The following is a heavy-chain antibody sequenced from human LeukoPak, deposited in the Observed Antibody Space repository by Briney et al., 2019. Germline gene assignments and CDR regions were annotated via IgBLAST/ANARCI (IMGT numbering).Heavy chain of an antibody. CDR1: GGTFSSYA. V-gene: IGHV1-69*13. J-gene: IGHJ4*02. CDR3: ASSDDFWSGYCFDY. D-gene: IGHD3-3*01. CDR2: IIPIFGTA. Sequence: SVKVSCKASGGTFSSYAISWVRQAPGQGLEWMGGIIPIFGTANYAQKFQGRVTITADESTSTAYMELSRLRSDDTAVYYCASSDDFWSGYCFDYWGQGTLVTVSS.